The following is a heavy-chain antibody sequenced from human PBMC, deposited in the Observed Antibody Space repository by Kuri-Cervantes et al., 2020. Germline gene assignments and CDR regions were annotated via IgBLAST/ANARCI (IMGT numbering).Heavy chain of an antibody. Sequence: VKVSCKASGGTFSSYAISWVRQAPGQGLEWMGGIIPIFGTANYAQKFQGRVTITADESTSTAYMELRSLRSDDTAVYYCARVCPAYSSGWYIYYYYGMDVWGQGTTVTVSS. J-gene: IGHJ6*02. CDR1: GGTFSSYA. CDR3: ARVCPAYSSGWYIYYYYGMDV. CDR2: IIPIFGTA. D-gene: IGHD6-19*01. V-gene: IGHV1-69*01.